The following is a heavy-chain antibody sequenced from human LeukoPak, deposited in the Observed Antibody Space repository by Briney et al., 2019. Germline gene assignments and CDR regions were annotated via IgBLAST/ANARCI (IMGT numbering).Heavy chain of an antibody. CDR1: GFTLSSYS. CDR3: ARDVEQWLGRVYYFDY. D-gene: IGHD6-19*01. CDR2: ISSGSTTI. V-gene: IGHV3-48*01. J-gene: IGHJ4*02. Sequence: GGSLRLSCATSGFTLSSYSMNWVRQAPGKGLELVSYISSGSTTIYYADSVKGRFTISRDNAKNSLYLQMNSLRAEDTAVYYCARDVEQWLGRVYYFDYWGQGTLVTLSP.